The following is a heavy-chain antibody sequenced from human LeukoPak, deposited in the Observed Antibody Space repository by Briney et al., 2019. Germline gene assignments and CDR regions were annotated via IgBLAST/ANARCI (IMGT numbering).Heavy chain of an antibody. CDR3: ATSPLWLSAALDF. Sequence: ASVKVSCKVSGYTLTELSMHWVRQAPGKGREWMGGFDPEDGETIYAQKFQGRVTITEETTTDTAYMELSSLRSEDTAVYYCATSPLWLSAALDFWGQGTLVTVSS. CDR2: FDPEDGET. V-gene: IGHV1-24*01. CDR1: GYTLTELS. D-gene: IGHD5-18*01. J-gene: IGHJ4*02.